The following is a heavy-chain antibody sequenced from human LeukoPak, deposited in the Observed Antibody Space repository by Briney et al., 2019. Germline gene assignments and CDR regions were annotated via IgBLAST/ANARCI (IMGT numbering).Heavy chain of an antibody. V-gene: IGHV3-30*01. CDR3: ARDFLADTVAGLFGY. CDR1: GFTFSSYA. Sequence: HSGGSLRLSCAASGFTFSSYAMHWVRQAPGKGLEWVAVISYDGSNKYYADSVKGRFTISRDNSKNTLYLQMNSLRAEDTAVYYCARDFLADTVAGLFGYWGQGTLVTVSS. D-gene: IGHD6-19*01. CDR2: ISYDGSNK. J-gene: IGHJ4*02.